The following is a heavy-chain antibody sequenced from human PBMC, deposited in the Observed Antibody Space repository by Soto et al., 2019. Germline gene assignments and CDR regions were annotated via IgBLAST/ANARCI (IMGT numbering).Heavy chain of an antibody. CDR3: ARHLTPPSSPLTYYYYHCGMDV. V-gene: IGHV5-10-1*01. CDR2: IDPSDSYT. CDR1: GYSFTSYW. D-gene: IGHD6-13*01. J-gene: IGHJ6*02. Sequence: PGESLKISCKGSGYSFTSYWISWVRQMPGKGLEWMGRIDPSDSYTNYSPSFQGHVTISADKSISTAYLQWSSLKASDTAMYYCARHLTPPSSPLTYYYYHCGMDVWGPGITVTVSS.